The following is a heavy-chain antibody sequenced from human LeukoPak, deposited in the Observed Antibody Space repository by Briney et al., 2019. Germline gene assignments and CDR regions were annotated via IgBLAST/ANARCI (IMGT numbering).Heavy chain of an antibody. J-gene: IGHJ5*02. Sequence: SETLSLTCAVYGGSFSGYYWSWIRQPPGKGLEWIGEINHSGSTNYNPSLKSRVTISVDTSKNQFSLKLSSVTAADTAVYYCARQATTLDNWFDPWGQGTLVTVSS. V-gene: IGHV4-34*01. CDR3: ARQATTLDNWFDP. D-gene: IGHD1-1*01. CDR1: GGSFSGYY. CDR2: INHSGST.